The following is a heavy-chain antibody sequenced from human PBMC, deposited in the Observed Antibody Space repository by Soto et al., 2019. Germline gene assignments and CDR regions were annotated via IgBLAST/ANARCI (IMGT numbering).Heavy chain of an antibody. V-gene: IGHV3-74*01. CDR3: ARDRGIAAAGFASYYYYGMDV. D-gene: IGHD6-13*01. CDR2: INSDGSST. CDR1: GFTFSSYW. Sequence: GGSLRLSCAASGFTFSSYWMHWVRQAPGKGLVWVSRINSDGSSTCYADSVKGRFTISRDNAKNTLYLQMNSLRAEDTAVYYCARDRGIAAAGFASYYYYGMDVWGQGTTVTVSS. J-gene: IGHJ6*02.